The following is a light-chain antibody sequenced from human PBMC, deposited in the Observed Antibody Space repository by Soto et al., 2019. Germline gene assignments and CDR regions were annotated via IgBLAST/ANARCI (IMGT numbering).Light chain of an antibody. V-gene: IGLV2-14*01. CDR1: SSDVGCYNY. Sequence: QSALTQPASVSGSPGQSITISCTGTSSDVGCYNYVSWYQQYPGKAPKVMIYEVTNRPSGVSNRFSGSKSGNTASLTISGLQAEDEADDYCSSYTSSNTLIFGGGTKVTVL. CDR2: EVT. J-gene: IGLJ2*01. CDR3: SSYTSSNTLI.